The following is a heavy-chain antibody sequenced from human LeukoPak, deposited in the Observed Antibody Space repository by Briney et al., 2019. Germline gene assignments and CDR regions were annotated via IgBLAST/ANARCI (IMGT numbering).Heavy chain of an antibody. J-gene: IGHJ4*02. CDR3: VSGYNQNGYFDY. CDR2: IYYSGST. V-gene: IGHV4-59*01. CDR1: GGSISSYY. Sequence: SETLSLTCTVSGGSISSYYWSWIRQPPGKGLEWIGYIYYSGSTNYNPSLKSRVTISVDTSKNQFSLKLSSVTAADTAVYYRVSGYNQNGYFDYWGQGTLVTVSS. D-gene: IGHD5-24*01.